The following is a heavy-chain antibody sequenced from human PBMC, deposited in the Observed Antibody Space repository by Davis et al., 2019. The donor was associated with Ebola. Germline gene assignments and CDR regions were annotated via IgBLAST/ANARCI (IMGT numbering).Heavy chain of an antibody. J-gene: IGHJ6*02. V-gene: IGHV4-39*01. D-gene: IGHD2-15*01. CDR3: ARVYCSGGTCYSAYYYGMDV. CDR1: GGSISSTSHY. Sequence: SETLFLTCTVSGGSISSTSHYWGWIRQPPGKGLQWIGSIYYSGSTYYNPSLKSRVTISVDTSKNQFSLKLTSVTAADTAVYYCARVYCSGGTCYSAYYYGMDVWGQGTTVTVSS. CDR2: IYYSGST.